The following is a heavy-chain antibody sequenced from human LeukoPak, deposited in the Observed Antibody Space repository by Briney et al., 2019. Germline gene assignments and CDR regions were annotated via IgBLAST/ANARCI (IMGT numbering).Heavy chain of an antibody. J-gene: IGHJ4*02. CDR2: INSDGSTT. V-gene: IGHV3-74*01. CDR1: GFTFSSYW. CDR3: ARSALDY. D-gene: IGHD3-3*02. Sequence: GGSLRLSCAASGFTFSSYWMHWVRQAPGKGLVWVSLINSDGSTTSYADSVKGRFTISRDNAKNTLYLQMNSQRVEDTAVYYCARSALDYWGQGTLVTVSS.